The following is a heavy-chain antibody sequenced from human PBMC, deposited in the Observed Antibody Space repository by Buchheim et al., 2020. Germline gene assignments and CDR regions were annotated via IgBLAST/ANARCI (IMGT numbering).Heavy chain of an antibody. CDR1: GGTFSSYA. D-gene: IGHD2-21*02. Sequence: QVQLVQSGAEVKKPGSSVKVSCKASGGTFSSYAISWVRQAPGQGLEWMGGIIPIFGTANYAQQFQGRVTITADKSTSTAYMELSSLRSEDTAVYYCARTVAGVLDVVVTAIYYFDYWGQGTL. CDR3: ARTVAGVLDVVVTAIYYFDY. J-gene: IGHJ4*02. V-gene: IGHV1-69*06. CDR2: IIPIFGTA.